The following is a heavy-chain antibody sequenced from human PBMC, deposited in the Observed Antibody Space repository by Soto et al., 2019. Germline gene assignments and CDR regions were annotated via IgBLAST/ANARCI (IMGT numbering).Heavy chain of an antibody. Sequence: QVQLVESGGGVVQPGRSLRLSCAASGFSFSNYGMHWVRQAQGKGLEWMAVISYDGSKKYYADSVKGRFTISRDNSQNTVYLQTNSLRTANTAVYYCAKERGSTVIDYWGRGTLVTVSS. CDR1: GFSFSNYG. J-gene: IGHJ4*02. D-gene: IGHD4-17*01. CDR2: ISYDGSKK. CDR3: AKERGSTVIDY. V-gene: IGHV3-30*18.